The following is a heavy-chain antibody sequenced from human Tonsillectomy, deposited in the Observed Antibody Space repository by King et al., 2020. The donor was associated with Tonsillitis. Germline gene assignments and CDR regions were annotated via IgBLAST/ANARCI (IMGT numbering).Heavy chain of an antibody. CDR3: AKDVAVAGGVLYFDY. D-gene: IGHD6-19*01. Sequence: VQLQESGPGLVKPSETLSLTCTVSGGSISTYYWSWIRQPPGKGLEWIGYIYYSGTTSYNPSLKSRLTISVDTSKNQFSLKLSSVTAADTAVYYCAKDVAVAGGVLYFDYWGQGTLVTVSS. J-gene: IGHJ4*02. CDR2: IYYSGTT. V-gene: IGHV4-59*12. CDR1: GGSISTYY.